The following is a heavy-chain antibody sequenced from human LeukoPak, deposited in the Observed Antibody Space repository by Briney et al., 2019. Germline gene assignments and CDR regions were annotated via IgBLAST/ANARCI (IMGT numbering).Heavy chain of an antibody. CDR3: ATSSGSYAY. CDR2: INHSGST. V-gene: IGHV4-34*01. Sequence: SETLSLPCAVYGGSFSGYYWSWIRQPPGKGLEWIGEINHSGSTNYNPSLKSRVTISVDTSKNQFPLKLSSVTAADTAVYYCATSSGSYAYWGQGTLVTVSS. J-gene: IGHJ4*02. CDR1: GGSFSGYY. D-gene: IGHD1-26*01.